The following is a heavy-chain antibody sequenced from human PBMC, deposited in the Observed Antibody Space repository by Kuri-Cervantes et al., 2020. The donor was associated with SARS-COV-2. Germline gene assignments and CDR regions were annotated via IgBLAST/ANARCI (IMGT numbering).Heavy chain of an antibody. CDR1: GFSLSTGGMR. Sequence: LVKPTQTLTLTCTFSGFSLSTGGMRVNWIRQPPGKGLEWIGYIYYSGSTNYNPSLKSRVTISVDTSKNQFSLKLSSVTAADTAVYYCARDRRAMGRGTDWYFDLWGRGTLVTVSS. CDR2: IYYSGST. D-gene: IGHD5-18*01. J-gene: IGHJ2*01. V-gene: IGHV4-61*08. CDR3: ARDRRAMGRGTDWYFDL.